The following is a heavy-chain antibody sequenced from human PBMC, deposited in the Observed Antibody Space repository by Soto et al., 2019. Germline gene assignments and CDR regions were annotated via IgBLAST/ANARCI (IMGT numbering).Heavy chain of an antibody. J-gene: IGHJ5*02. V-gene: IGHV3-23*01. D-gene: IGHD6-6*01. CDR2: VSADGRST. Sequence: GGSLRLSCASSGFTFNNYAMGWVRQAPGKGLEWVSTVSADGRSTYYADSVKGRFTISRDTSKNILSVEMNSLRAEDTAMYYCAKGLGSSSTNWFDHLGHGILVT. CDR3: AKGLGSSSTNWFDH. CDR1: GFTFNNYA.